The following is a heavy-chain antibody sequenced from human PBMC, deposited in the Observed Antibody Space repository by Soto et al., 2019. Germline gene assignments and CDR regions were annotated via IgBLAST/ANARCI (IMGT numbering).Heavy chain of an antibody. CDR2: IYPGDSDT. J-gene: IGHJ6*02. CDR3: AREKRIRNYYYYYGMDV. D-gene: IGHD3-16*01. V-gene: IGHV5-51*01. Sequence: GESLKISCKGSGYSFTSYWIGWVRQMPGKGLEWMGIIYPGDSDTRYSPSFQGQVTISADKSISTAYLQWSSLKASDTAMYYCAREKRIRNYYYYYGMDVWGQGTTVTVS. CDR1: GYSFTSYW.